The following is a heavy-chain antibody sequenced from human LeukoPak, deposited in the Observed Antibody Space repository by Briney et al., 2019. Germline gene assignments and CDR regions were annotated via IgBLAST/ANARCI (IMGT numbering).Heavy chain of an antibody. CDR2: IYDSGAT. V-gene: IGHV4-4*02. J-gene: IGHJ4*02. CDR1: GDSINSLDL. CDR3: ARNGGNSDYDY. Sequence: PSETLSLTCTVSGDSINSLDLWSWVRQPPGKGLEWIGEIYDSGATNYNPSLKSRVTMLLDKSKNQFSLKLNSVTAADTAVYYCARNGGNSDYDYWGQGTLVTVSA. D-gene: IGHD4-23*01.